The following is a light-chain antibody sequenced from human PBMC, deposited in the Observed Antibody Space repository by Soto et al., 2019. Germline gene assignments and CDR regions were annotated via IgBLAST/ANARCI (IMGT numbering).Light chain of an antibody. V-gene: IGKV3-20*01. CDR2: GAS. Sequence: EIVLTQSPGTLSLSPGERATLSCRASQSVRNNFLAWYQQKPGQAPRLIIYGASSRATGIPDRFGGSGSGTDFTLTISGLEPEDLAVYYWQQYGSSPTFGGGTKVEIK. CDR1: QSVRNNF. CDR3: QQYGSSPT. J-gene: IGKJ4*01.